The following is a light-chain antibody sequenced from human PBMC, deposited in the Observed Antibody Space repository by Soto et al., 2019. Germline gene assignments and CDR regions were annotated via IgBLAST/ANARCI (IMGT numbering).Light chain of an antibody. CDR1: RSVDKW. CDR3: QQYNSYWT. V-gene: IGKV1-5*02. J-gene: IGKJ1*01. CDR2: EAS. Sequence: DIQMTQSPSTLSASLGDRVTIICRASRSVDKWLAWYQQKSGKAPKLLIYEASHLQSGVPSRFSGSGSGTEFTLAISSLQPDDFATYYCQQYNSYWTFGQGTKVDIK.